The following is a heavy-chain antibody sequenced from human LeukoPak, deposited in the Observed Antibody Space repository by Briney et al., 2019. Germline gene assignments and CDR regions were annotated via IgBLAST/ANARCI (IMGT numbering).Heavy chain of an antibody. CDR1: GYTFTSYC. V-gene: IGHV1-46*01. J-gene: IGHJ4*02. D-gene: IGHD2-15*01. CDR2: INPSGGGT. CDR3: ARSRAATAYCSGGSCYAFDY. Sequence: ASVKVSCKASGYTFTSYCLHWVRQAPGQGLEWMGIINPSGGGTSYAQKFQGRVTMTRDTSTSTVYMELSSLSCEDTAVYYCARSRAATAYCSGGSCYAFDYWGQVTLVTVSS.